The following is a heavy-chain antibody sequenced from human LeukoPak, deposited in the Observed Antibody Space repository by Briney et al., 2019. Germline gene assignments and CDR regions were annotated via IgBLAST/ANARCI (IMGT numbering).Heavy chain of an antibody. CDR3: ARDEVTPDY. CDR1: GFTFSSAW. D-gene: IGHD5-18*01. Sequence: GGSLRLSCAASGFTFSSAWMSWVRQAPGKGLEWVGRIESKTDGGTTDYAAPVKGRFTISRDDSKNTLYLQMNSLKTEDTAVYYCARDEVTPDYWGQGTLVTVSS. J-gene: IGHJ4*02. V-gene: IGHV3-15*04. CDR2: IESKTDGGTT.